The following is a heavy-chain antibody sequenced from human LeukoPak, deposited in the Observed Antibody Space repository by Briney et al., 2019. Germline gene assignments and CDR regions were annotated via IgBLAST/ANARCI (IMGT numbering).Heavy chain of an antibody. V-gene: IGHV1-2*02. CDR3: AKSVVGTGTGYFDY. J-gene: IGHJ4*02. CDR2: ITPNNGGT. Sequence: ASVKVSCKASGYTFTGYYIHWVRQAPGQGLEWMGWITPNNGGTNYAQKFQGRVTMTRDTSISTAYMELSRLRSDDTAVYYCAKSVVGTGTGYFDYWGQGTLVTVSS. CDR1: GYTFTGYY. D-gene: IGHD1-1*01.